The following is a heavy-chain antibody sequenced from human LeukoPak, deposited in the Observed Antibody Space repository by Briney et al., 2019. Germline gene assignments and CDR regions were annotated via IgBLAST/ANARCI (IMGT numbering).Heavy chain of an antibody. CDR1: GGTFSSYA. Sequence: SVKVSCKASGGTFSSYAISWVRQAPGQGLEWMGRIIPIFGTANYAQKFQGRVTITTDESPSTAYMELSSLRSEDTAVYYCARDYYDSSGYYYFDYWGQGTLVTVSS. CDR2: IIPIFGTA. CDR3: ARDYYDSSGYYYFDY. V-gene: IGHV1-69*05. J-gene: IGHJ4*02. D-gene: IGHD3-22*01.